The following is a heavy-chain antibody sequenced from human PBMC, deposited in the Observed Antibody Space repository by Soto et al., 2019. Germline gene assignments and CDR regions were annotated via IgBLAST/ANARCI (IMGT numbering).Heavy chain of an antibody. CDR1: GGSFSGYY. V-gene: IGHV4-34*01. J-gene: IGHJ4*02. CDR3: ARCQKDGDPIDY. CDR2: INHSGST. Sequence: SETLSLTCAVYGGSFSGYYWSWIRQPPGKGLEWIGEINHSGSTNYNPSLKSRVTISVDTSKNQFSLKLSSVTAADTAVYYCARCQKDGDPIDYWGQGTLVTVSS. D-gene: IGHD2-21*02.